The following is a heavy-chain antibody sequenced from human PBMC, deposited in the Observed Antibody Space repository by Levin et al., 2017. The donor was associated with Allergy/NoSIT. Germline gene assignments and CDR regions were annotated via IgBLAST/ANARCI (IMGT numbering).Heavy chain of an antibody. CDR2: ISSSGSTI. Sequence: GESLKISCAASGFTFSDYYMSWIRQAPGKGLEWVSYISSSGSTIYYADSVKGRFTISRDNAKNSLYLQMNSLRAEDTAVYYCARSKGYSSGWGFDPWGQGTLVTVSS. V-gene: IGHV3-11*01. CDR1: GFTFSDYY. D-gene: IGHD6-19*01. CDR3: ARSKGYSSGWGFDP. J-gene: IGHJ5*02.